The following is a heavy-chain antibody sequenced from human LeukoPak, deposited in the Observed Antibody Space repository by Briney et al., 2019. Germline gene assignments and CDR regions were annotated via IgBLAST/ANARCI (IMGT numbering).Heavy chain of an antibody. D-gene: IGHD6-19*01. V-gene: IGHV3-21*01. CDR2: ISSSSSYI. CDR1: GFTFSGYS. Sequence: KPGGSLRLSCAASGFTFSGYSMNWVRQAPGKGLEWVSSISSSSSYIYYADSVKGRFTISRDNAKNSLYLQMNSLRAEDTAVYYCASDGGWGVNWFDPWGQGTLVTVSS. J-gene: IGHJ5*02. CDR3: ASDGGWGVNWFDP.